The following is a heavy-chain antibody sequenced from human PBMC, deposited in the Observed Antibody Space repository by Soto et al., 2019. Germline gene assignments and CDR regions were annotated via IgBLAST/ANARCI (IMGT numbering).Heavy chain of an antibody. CDR1: GGSVRDGSYY. J-gene: IGHJ5*02. Sequence: SETLSLTCTVSGGSVRDGSYYWAWLRQPPGKGLEWIGHIYHSGSTIYNPSLKRRVTISIDTSKRQFSLSLNSMTAADTAVYYCAGYNWNYFFDPWGQGTLVTVPQ. CDR3: AGYNWNYFFDP. CDR2: IYHSGST. D-gene: IGHD1-7*01. V-gene: IGHV4-61*01.